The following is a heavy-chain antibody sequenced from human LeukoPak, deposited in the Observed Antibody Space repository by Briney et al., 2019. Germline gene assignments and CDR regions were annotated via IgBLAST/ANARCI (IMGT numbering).Heavy chain of an antibody. CDR1: GGSISSYY. CDR3: ARHLGGSWLYYYYYGMDV. D-gene: IGHD6-13*01. V-gene: IGHV4-59*08. CDR2: IYYSGST. J-gene: IGHJ6*02. Sequence: PSETLSLTCTVSGGSISSYYWSWIRQPPGKGLEWIGYIYYSGSTNYNPSFKSRVTISVDTSKNQFSLKLSSVTAADTAVYYCARHLGGSWLYYYYYGMDVWGQGTTVTVSS.